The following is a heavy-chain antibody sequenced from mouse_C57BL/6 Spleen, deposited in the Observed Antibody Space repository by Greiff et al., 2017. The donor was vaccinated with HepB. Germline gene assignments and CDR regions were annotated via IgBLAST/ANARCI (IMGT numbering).Heavy chain of an antibody. V-gene: IGHV14-4*01. CDR2: IYPENGDT. CDR1: GFNIKDDY. J-gene: IGHJ4*01. CDR3: TTRGRYAMDY. Sequence: VQLQQSGAELARPGASVKLSCTASGFNIKDDYMHWVKQRPEQGLEWIGWIYPENGDTEYASKFQGKATITADTTSNTAYLHLSSLTSEDTAVYCCTTRGRYAMDYWGQGTSVTVSS.